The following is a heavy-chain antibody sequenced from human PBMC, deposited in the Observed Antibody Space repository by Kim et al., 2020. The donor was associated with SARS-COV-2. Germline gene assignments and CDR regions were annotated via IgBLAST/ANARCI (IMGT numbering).Heavy chain of an antibody. V-gene: IGHV3-48*03. J-gene: IGHJ4*02. D-gene: IGHD6-19*01. CDR1: GFRFSNYE. Sequence: GGSLRLSCAASGFRFSNYEMNWVRQTPGKGLEWISYISSIGRSIYYADSVRGRFTISRDNAKNSLYLQMNSLRAEDTAVYYCATPASTDGWYFDYWGRGTLVTVSS. CDR2: ISSIGRSI. CDR3: ATPASTDGWYFDY.